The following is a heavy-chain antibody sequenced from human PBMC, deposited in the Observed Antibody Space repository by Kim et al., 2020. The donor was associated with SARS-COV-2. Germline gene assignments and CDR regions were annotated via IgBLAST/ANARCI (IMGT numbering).Heavy chain of an antibody. J-gene: IGHJ6*02. V-gene: IGHV3-11*06. Sequence: GRFTISRDNAKNSPYLQMNSLRAEDTAVYYCARTDYGDETPDYYYYGMDVWGQGTTVTVSS. CDR3: ARTDYGDETPDYYYYGMDV. D-gene: IGHD4-17*01.